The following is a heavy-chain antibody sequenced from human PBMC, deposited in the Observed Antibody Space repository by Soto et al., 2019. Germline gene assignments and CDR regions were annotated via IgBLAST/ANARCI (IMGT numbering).Heavy chain of an antibody. Sequence: GGSLRLSCTASGFTFGDYAMSWFRQAPGKGLEWVGFIRSKAYGGTTEYAASVKGRFTTSRDDSKSIAYLQMNSLKTEDTAVYYCTRDPPLEYYDSSGSPFDYWGQGTLVTAPQ. CDR2: IRSKAYGGTT. CDR3: TRDPPLEYYDSSGSPFDY. D-gene: IGHD3-22*01. CDR1: GFTFGDYA. V-gene: IGHV3-49*03. J-gene: IGHJ4*02.